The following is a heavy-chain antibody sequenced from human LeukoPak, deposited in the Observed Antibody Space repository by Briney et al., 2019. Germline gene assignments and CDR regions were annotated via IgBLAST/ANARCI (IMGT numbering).Heavy chain of an antibody. D-gene: IGHD6-13*01. CDR1: GFTFSSYG. V-gene: IGHV3-30*18. CDR2: ISYDGSNK. J-gene: IGHJ1*01. CDR3: AKAGGQQLTRPFQH. Sequence: PGGSLRLSCAASGFTFSSYGMHWVRQAPGKGLEWVAVISYDGSNKYYADSVKGRFTISRDNSKNTLYLQMNSLRAEDTAVYYCAKAGGQQLTRPFQHWGQGTLVTVSS.